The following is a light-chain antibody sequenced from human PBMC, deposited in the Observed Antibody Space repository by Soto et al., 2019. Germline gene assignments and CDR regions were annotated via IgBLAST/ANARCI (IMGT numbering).Light chain of an antibody. Sequence: QSVLTQPPSASGSPGQSVTISCTGTSSDLGGSHFVSWYQHHPGKAPQLMIYEVTQRPSGVPDRFSGSKSDNTASLTVSGLQSEDEADYYCCSTTGNNNFVFGTGTKVTVL. V-gene: IGLV2-8*01. J-gene: IGLJ1*01. CDR3: CSTTGNNNFV. CDR2: EVT. CDR1: SSDLGGSHF.